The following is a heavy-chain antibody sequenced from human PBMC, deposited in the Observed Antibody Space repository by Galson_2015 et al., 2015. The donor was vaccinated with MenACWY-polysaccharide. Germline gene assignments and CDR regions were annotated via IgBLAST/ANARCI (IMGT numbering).Heavy chain of an antibody. CDR1: GFTLSNFW. CDR3: ARERWVRGVFFDQ. V-gene: IGHV3-7*01. D-gene: IGHD3-10*01. CDR2: TKQDGSEK. Sequence: SLRLSCAASGFTLSNFWMSWVRQAPGKELEWVASTKQDGSEKYLVDSVKGRFTISRDNAENSLFLQMNSLRVEDTAVYYCARERWVRGVFFDQWGQGTLVTVSS. J-gene: IGHJ4*02.